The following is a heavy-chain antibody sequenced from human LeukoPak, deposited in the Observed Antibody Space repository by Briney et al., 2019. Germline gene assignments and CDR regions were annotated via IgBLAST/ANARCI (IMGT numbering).Heavy chain of an antibody. CDR1: GYTFTSYD. Sequence: ASVKVSCKASGYTFTSYDINWVRQATGQGLEWMGWMNPNSGNTGYAQKFQARVSMTRNTSISTAYMELSSLRSEDTAVYYCTRGLVVLSATSLPFDIWGHGTMVTVSS. V-gene: IGHV1-8*01. CDR3: TRGLVVLSATSLPFDI. J-gene: IGHJ3*02. D-gene: IGHD2-15*01. CDR2: MNPNSGNT.